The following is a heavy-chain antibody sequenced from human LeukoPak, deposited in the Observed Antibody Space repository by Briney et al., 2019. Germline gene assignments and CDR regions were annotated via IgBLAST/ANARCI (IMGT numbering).Heavy chain of an antibody. CDR3: ARDDVYPNP. CDR1: GFTFSSYG. V-gene: IGHV3-7*04. CDR2: IKEDGSEK. J-gene: IGHJ5*02. Sequence: PGRSLRLSCAASGFTFSSYGMHWVRQAPGKGLEWVANIKEDGSEKYYVDSVKGRFTISRDNAKNSLYLQMNSLRAEDTAVYYCARDDVYPNPWGQGTLVTVSS. D-gene: IGHD2-2*02.